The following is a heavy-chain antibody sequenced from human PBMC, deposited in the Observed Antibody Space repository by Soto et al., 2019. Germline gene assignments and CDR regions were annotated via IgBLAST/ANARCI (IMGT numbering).Heavy chain of an antibody. CDR2: INTRGGTT. V-gene: IGHV1-46*01. CDR1: GYTLTRFY. J-gene: IGHJ4*02. Sequence: QVQLVQSGAEVRKPGASVRLSCKASGYTLTRFYLHWVRQAPGPGLEWMGIINTRGGTTAYAQKFRGRLTVARDTSTSTVYMELSNLRSEDTAIYYCARGPDDSDVPRWDYWGQGTRVTVSS. CDR3: ARGPDDSDVPRWDY. D-gene: IGHD4-17*01.